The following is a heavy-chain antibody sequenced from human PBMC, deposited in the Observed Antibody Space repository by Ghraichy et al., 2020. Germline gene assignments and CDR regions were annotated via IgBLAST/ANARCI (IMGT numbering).Heavy chain of an antibody. Sequence: SETLSLTCAVYGESFSGYYWTWIRQPPGKGLEWIGEINHGGSTNYNPSLKSRGTISVDTSKNKFSLKLRSLTAADTAVYYCARRPTGGDYGTLDYWGQGSLVTFSS. D-gene: IGHD3-16*01. J-gene: IGHJ4*02. CDR3: ARRPTGGDYGTLDY. CDR1: GESFSGYY. CDR2: INHGGST. V-gene: IGHV4-34*01.